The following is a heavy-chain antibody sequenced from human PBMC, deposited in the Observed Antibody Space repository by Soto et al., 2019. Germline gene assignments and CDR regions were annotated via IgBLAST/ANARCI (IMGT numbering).Heavy chain of an antibody. Sequence: GWSLRLSCASSVFTFISYAMHWVRQAPGKGLEWVAVISYDGSNKYYADSVKGRFTISRDNSKNTLYLQMNSLRAEDTAVYYCARPYSSGYYWAYWGQGTLVTVSS. CDR3: ARPYSSGYYWAY. D-gene: IGHD3-22*01. CDR1: VFTFISYA. V-gene: IGHV3-30-3*01. CDR2: ISYDGSNK. J-gene: IGHJ4*02.